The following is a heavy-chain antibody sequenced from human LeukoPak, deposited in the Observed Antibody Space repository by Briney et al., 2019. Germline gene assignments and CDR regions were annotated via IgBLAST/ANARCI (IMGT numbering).Heavy chain of an antibody. CDR1: GGTFSSYA. J-gene: IGHJ2*01. Sequence: GASVKVSCKASGGTFSSYAISWVRQAPGQGLEWMGGIIPIFGTANYAQKFQGRVTITADESTNTAYMELRSLISDDTAVYYCARITMVRGVLFDWYFDLWGRGTLVTVSS. CDR2: IIPIFGTA. CDR3: ARITMVRGVLFDWYFDL. V-gene: IGHV1-69*13. D-gene: IGHD3-10*01.